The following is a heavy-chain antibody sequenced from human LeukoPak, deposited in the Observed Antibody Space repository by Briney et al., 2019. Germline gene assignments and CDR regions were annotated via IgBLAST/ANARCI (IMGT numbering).Heavy chain of an antibody. CDR3: ARGANWFDR. J-gene: IGHJ5*02. CDR1: GFTFSNYW. CDR2: IEQDGSEK. V-gene: IGHV3-7*01. Sequence: GGSLRLSCAASGFTFSNYWMSWVRQAPGKGLEWVANIEQDGSEKYYVDSVRGRFTISRGNAKNSLYLQMNSLRAEDTAVYYCARGANWFDRWGQGTLVTVSS.